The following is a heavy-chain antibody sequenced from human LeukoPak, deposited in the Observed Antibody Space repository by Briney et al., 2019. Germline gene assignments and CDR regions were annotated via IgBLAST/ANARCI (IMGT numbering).Heavy chain of an antibody. CDR2: IFYSGTT. Sequence: SEILSLTCTVSGGSISSYYWSWIRQPPGKGLDWIGYIFYSGTTNYNPSLKSRVTISVDTSKNQFSLKLSSVTAADSAVYYCARLPPNSGWFSTWGQGTLVTVSS. J-gene: IGHJ5*02. CDR3: ARLPPNSGWFST. CDR1: GGSISSYY. V-gene: IGHV4-59*08. D-gene: IGHD6-19*01.